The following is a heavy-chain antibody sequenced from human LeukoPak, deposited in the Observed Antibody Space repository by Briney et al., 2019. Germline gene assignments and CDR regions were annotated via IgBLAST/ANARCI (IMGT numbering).Heavy chain of an antibody. J-gene: IGHJ4*02. V-gene: IGHV3-30*02. CDR2: IPSDGSGE. CDR3: VKDLPVLHS. Sequence: PGGSLRLSCAASGFTFNSFAMHWVRQAPGKGLEHLTFIPSDGSGEYYADSVKGRFTISRDNSKNTLYLQMNGLRGDDTAVYYCVKDLPVLHSWGQGTLVTVSS. CDR1: GFTFNSFA. D-gene: IGHD3-16*01.